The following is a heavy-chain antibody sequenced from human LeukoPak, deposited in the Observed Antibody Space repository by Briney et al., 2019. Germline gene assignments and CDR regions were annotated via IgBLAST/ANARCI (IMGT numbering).Heavy chain of an antibody. V-gene: IGHV3-23*01. CDR1: GFTFNIYT. CDR3: ARDDNWNDGRGLDD. J-gene: IGHJ4*02. D-gene: IGHD1-1*01. Sequence: GGSLRLSCAASGFTFNIYTMTWVRQAPGMGLEWVSIISDDGTYTYYADSVKGRFTISRDSSKNTLYLQMSSLRAEDTAVYYCARDDNWNDGRGLDDWGQGTLVTVSS. CDR2: ISDDGTYT.